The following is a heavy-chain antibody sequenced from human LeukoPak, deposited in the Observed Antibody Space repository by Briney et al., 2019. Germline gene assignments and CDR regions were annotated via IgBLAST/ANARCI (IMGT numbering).Heavy chain of an antibody. CDR3: ARGPYYYESSGYSSFDY. CDR1: GYTFTSYD. Sequence: ASVKVSCKASGYTFTSYDINWVRQATGQGLEWMGWMNPNSGNTGYAQKFQGRVTMTRNTSISTAYMERSSLRSEDTAVYYCARGPYYYESSGYSSFDYWGQGTLVTVSS. D-gene: IGHD3-22*01. CDR2: MNPNSGNT. V-gene: IGHV1-8*01. J-gene: IGHJ4*02.